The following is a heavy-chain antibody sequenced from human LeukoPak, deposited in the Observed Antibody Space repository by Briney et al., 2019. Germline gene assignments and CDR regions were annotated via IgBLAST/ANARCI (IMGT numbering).Heavy chain of an antibody. J-gene: IGHJ6*02. CDR1: GGSISNYY. CDR2: IYSSGRT. CDR3: ARGKKLLWFGELLYYGMDV. D-gene: IGHD3-10*01. Sequence: SETLSLTCTVSGGSISNYYWSWIRQPPGKGLEWIGYIYSSGRTNYNPSLKGRVTISVDTSKNQFSLKLSSVTAADTAVYYCARGKKLLWFGELLYYGMDVWGQGTTVTVSS. V-gene: IGHV4-59*01.